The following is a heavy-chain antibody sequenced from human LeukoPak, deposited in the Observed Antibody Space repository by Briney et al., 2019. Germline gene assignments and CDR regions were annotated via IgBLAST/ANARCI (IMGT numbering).Heavy chain of an antibody. Sequence: ASVKVSCKASGYTFTSYGISWVRQAPGQGLEWMGWISAYNGNTNYAQKLQGRVTMTTDTSTSTAYMELRSLRAEDTAVYYCARDQLAVSYGSGSYYTYFDYWGQGTLVTVSS. V-gene: IGHV1-18*01. D-gene: IGHD3-10*01. CDR3: ARDQLAVSYGSGSYYTYFDY. J-gene: IGHJ4*02. CDR2: ISAYNGNT. CDR1: GYTFTSYG.